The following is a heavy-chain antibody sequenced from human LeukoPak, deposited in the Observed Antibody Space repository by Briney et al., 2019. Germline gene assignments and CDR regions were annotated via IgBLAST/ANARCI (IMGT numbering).Heavy chain of an antibody. CDR1: GYTFPNYA. J-gene: IGHJ3*02. V-gene: IGHV1-3*01. Sequence: ASVKVSCKASGYTFPNYALHWVRQAPGQRLEWLGWIYPANGNTKYSKEFQGRVTITSDTSASTAYLELSSLRSEDTAVYVISAAVPSDAFDIWGPGTMVTVSS. CDR3: SAAVPSDAFDI. D-gene: IGHD6-13*01. CDR2: IYPANGNT.